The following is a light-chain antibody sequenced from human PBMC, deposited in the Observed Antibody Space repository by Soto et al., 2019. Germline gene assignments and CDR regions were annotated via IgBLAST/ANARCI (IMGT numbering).Light chain of an antibody. CDR3: CSYAGSLVV. CDR2: DVS. J-gene: IGLJ2*01. V-gene: IGLV2-11*01. CDR1: SSDVGGYNY. Sequence: QSALTQPRSVSGSPGQSVTISCTGTSSDVGGYNYVSWYQQHPGKAPKLMNYDVSRRPSGVPDRFSGSKSGNTASLTISGLQAEDEADYCCCSYAGSLVVFGGGTKLTVL.